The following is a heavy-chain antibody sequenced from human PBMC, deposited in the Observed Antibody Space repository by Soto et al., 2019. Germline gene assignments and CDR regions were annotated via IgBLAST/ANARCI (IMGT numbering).Heavy chain of an antibody. V-gene: IGHV4-39*01. D-gene: IGHD6-6*01. Sequence: SETLSLTCTVSGDSINSRSYYWGWIRQPPGKGLEWIGSINYSGNTNYNPSLKSRVTISVDTSKNQFSLKLTSVTAADTSVYYCARSVYSSSARRYYFAYWGQRTLVPVSS. CDR3: ARSVYSSSARRYYFAY. J-gene: IGHJ4*02. CDR1: GDSINSRSYY. CDR2: INYSGNT.